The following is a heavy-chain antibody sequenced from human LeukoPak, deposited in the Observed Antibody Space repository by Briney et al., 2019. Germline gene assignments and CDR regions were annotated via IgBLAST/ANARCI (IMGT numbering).Heavy chain of an antibody. J-gene: IGHJ4*02. CDR1: GFTFSNYS. V-gene: IGHV3-23*01. CDR2: ISGSGGST. D-gene: IGHD4-17*01. Sequence: GRSLRLPCAASGFTFSNYSMNWVRQAPGKGLEWVSAISGSGGSTYYADSVKGRFTISRDNSKNTLYLQMNSLRAEDTAVYYCAKRGDERYYFDYWGQGTLVTVSS. CDR3: AKRGDERYYFDY.